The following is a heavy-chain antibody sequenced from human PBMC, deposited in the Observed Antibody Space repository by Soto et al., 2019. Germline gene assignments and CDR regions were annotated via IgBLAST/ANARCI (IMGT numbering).Heavy chain of an antibody. Sequence: SETLSLTCAVYGGSFSGYYWSWIRQPLGKRLEWIGEINHSGSTNYNPSLKSRVTISVDTSKNQISLKLSSVTAADTAVYYCARQSTVTTFVHGGQGTLVTFSS. CDR1: GGSFSGYY. CDR3: ARQSTVTTFVH. J-gene: IGHJ4*02. D-gene: IGHD4-17*01. CDR2: INHSGST. V-gene: IGHV4-34*01.